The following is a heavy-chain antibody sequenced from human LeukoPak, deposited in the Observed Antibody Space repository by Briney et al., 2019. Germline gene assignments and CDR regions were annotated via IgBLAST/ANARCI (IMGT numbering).Heavy chain of an antibody. CDR2: SSTTGNTI. CDR3: ITVKGFWGSFD. J-gene: IGHJ4*02. Sequence: PGGSLRLSCAASGFTFSAYSMIWVRQAPGKGLEWVSYSSTTGNTIHYTDSVKGRFTVSRDNAKNSLFLQMNSLKTEDTAVYYCITVKGFWGSFDWGQGTLVTVSS. D-gene: IGHD3-16*01. CDR1: GFTFSAYS. V-gene: IGHV3-48*01.